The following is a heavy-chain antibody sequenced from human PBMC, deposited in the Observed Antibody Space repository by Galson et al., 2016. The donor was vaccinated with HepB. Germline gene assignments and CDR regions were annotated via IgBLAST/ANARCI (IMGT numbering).Heavy chain of an antibody. CDR3: ARRVADDSGKWMFYFDY. D-gene: IGHD3-10*01. CDR2: KYYSGST. V-gene: IGHV4-39*01. Sequence: SETLSLTCTVSGGSISRSSYYWGWIRQPPGKGLEWIGSKYYSGSTYFNPSLKSRVTISVDTSKNQFSLKLSSVTAADTAVYHCARRVADDSGKWMFYFDYWGRGTLVTVSS. CDR1: GGSISRSSYY. J-gene: IGHJ4*02.